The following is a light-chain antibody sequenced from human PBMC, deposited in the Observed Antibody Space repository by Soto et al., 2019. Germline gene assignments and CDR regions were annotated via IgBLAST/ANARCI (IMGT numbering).Light chain of an antibody. J-gene: IGKJ1*01. CDR3: QQYGSSGT. CDR1: QSVSGSY. V-gene: IGKV3-20*01. CDR2: EAS. Sequence: EIVMTQSPAPLSVSPGERATLSCRASQSVSGSYLAWYQHKRGQAPRLLIYEASRRATAIPDRFSGSGSGTDFTLTISRLEPEDFAVYYCQQYGSSGTFGQGTKVDIK.